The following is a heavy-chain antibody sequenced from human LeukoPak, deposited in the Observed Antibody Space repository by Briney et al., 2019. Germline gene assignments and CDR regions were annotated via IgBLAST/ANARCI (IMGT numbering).Heavy chain of an antibody. CDR1: GYTFTSYG. V-gene: IGHV1-18*01. D-gene: IGHD3-9*01. CDR3: ARVPYDILTGYPPATVFYFDY. CDR2: ISAYNGNT. Sequence: ASVKVSCKASGYTFTSYGISWVRQAPGQGLEWMGWISAYNGNTNYAQKLQGRVTMTTDTSTSTAYMELRSLRSDDTAVYYCARVPYDILTGYPPATVFYFDYWGQGTLVTVSS. J-gene: IGHJ4*02.